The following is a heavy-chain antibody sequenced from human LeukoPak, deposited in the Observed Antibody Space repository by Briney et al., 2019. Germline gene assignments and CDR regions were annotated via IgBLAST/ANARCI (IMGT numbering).Heavy chain of an antibody. J-gene: IGHJ4*02. CDR1: GYTFTSYG. Sequence: ASVKVSCKASGYTFTSYGISWVRQAPGQGLEWMGWISAYNGNTNYAQKLQGRVTMTTDTSTSTAYMELRSLRSDDTAVYYCARGPLYSSSWSPQYFDYWGQGTLVTVSS. V-gene: IGHV1-18*01. D-gene: IGHD6-13*01. CDR2: ISAYNGNT. CDR3: ARGPLYSSSWSPQYFDY.